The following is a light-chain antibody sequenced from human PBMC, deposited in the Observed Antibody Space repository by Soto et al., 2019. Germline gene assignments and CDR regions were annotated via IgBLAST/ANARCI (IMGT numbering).Light chain of an antibody. CDR1: QGISSY. Sequence: AIRMTQSPSSLSASTGDRVTITCRASQGISSYLAWYQQKPGKAPKLLIYAASTLHSGVPSRFSGSGSGTDFTLTISCLQSEDFATYYCQQYYSYPRTFDQGTKVEIK. J-gene: IGKJ1*01. CDR2: AAS. V-gene: IGKV1-8*01. CDR3: QQYYSYPRT.